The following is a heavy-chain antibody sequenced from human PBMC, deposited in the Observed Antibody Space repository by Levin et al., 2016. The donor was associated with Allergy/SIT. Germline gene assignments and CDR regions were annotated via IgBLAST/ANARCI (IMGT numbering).Heavy chain of an antibody. D-gene: IGHD6-13*01. J-gene: IGHJ4*02. CDR3: TRVYRRGGSSSWGLDY. V-gene: IGHV3-49*02. Sequence: WIRQPPGKGLEWVGFIRSKAYGGTTEYAASVKGRFTISRDDSKSIAYLQMNSLKTEDTAVYYCTRVYRRGGSSSWGLDYWGQGTLVTVSS. CDR2: IRSKAYGGTT.